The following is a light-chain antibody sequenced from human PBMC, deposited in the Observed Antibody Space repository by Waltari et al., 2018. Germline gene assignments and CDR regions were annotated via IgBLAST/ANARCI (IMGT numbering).Light chain of an antibody. Sequence: EIVLTQSPGTLSLSPGERATLSCRASQSITITYLAWYQQKPGQPPRLLVYGASNRATGIPDRFSHSGSGTDFTLTISRLEPEDFAVYYCQQYRSSFTFGPGTKVDIK. CDR1: QSITITY. V-gene: IGKV3-20*01. CDR2: GAS. J-gene: IGKJ3*01. CDR3: QQYRSSFT.